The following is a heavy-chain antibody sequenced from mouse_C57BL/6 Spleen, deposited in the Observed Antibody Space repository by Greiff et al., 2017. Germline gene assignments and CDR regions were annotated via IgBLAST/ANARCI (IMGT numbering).Heavy chain of an antibody. V-gene: IGHV1-15*01. CDR2: IDPETGGT. CDR1: GYTFTDYE. CDR3: TRNHYGNYYYYAMDY. Sequence: QVQLQQSGAELVRPGASVTLSCKASGYTFTDYEMHWVKQTPVHGLEWIGAIDPETGGTAYNQKFKGKAILTADKSSSTAYMELRSLTSEDSAVYYCTRNHYGNYYYYAMDYWGQGTSVTVSS. D-gene: IGHD2-1*01. J-gene: IGHJ4*01.